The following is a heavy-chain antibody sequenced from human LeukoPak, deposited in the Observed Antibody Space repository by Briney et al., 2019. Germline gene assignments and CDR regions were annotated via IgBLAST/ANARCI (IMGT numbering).Heavy chain of an antibody. CDR2: TYYRSKWYN. CDR1: GDSVSSNSAA. D-gene: IGHD3-10*01. CDR3: ARDLRYYGSGSYSFDY. Sequence: SQTLSLTCAISGDSVSSNSAAWNWIRQSPSRGLEWLGRTYYRSKWYNDYAVSVKSRITINPDTSKNQFSLQPNSVTPEDTAVYYCARDLRYYGSGSYSFDYWGQGTLVTVSS. V-gene: IGHV6-1*01. J-gene: IGHJ4*02.